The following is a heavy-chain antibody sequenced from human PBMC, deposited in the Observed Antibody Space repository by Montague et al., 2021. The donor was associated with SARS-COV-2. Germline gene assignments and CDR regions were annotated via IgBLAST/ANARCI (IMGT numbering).Heavy chain of an antibody. CDR2: IYSSGST. D-gene: IGHD3-22*01. CDR1: GASMIGSY. J-gene: IGHJ4*02. Sequence: SETLSLTCTVSGASMIGSYWGWVRQPPGKGPEWIGNIYSSGSTHYNPSLKSRVTISVDTSKSQFSLRLTSVTAADTAVYYCVREGRSSAYAMDYWGQGTLVTVSS. CDR3: VREGRSSAYAMDY. V-gene: IGHV4-59*01.